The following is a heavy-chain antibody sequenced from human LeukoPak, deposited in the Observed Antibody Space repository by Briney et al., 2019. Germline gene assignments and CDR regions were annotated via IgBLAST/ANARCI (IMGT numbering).Heavy chain of an antibody. Sequence: PSETLSLTCTVSGGSITSGDYFWTWIRQPPGKGLEWIGYMYYRGGTYYNPTLKSRVTISVDMSKNQFSLKLSSVTAADTAVYYCARDNPLLVWGQGTLVTVSS. V-gene: IGHV4-30-4*02. J-gene: IGHJ4*02. CDR3: ARDNPLLV. CDR1: GGSITSGDYF. D-gene: IGHD1-26*01. CDR2: MYYRGGT.